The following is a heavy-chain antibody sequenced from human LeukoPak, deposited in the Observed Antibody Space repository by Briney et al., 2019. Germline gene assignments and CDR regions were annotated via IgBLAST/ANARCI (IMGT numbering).Heavy chain of an antibody. CDR2: INSDGSST. V-gene: IGHV3-74*01. J-gene: IGHJ3*02. CDR1: GFTFSNYW. D-gene: IGHD5-24*01. CDR3: ARAGDGYSSDAFDI. Sequence: GGSLRLSCAASGFTFSNYWMHWVRQAPGKGLVWVSRINSDGSSTSYADSVKGRFTISRDNAKNTLYLQMNSLRAEDTAVYYCARAGDGYSSDAFDIWGQGAMVTVSS.